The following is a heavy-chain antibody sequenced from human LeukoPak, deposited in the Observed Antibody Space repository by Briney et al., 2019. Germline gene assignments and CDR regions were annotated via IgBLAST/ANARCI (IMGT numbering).Heavy chain of an antibody. V-gene: IGHV5-51*01. CDR2: IYPGDSDT. J-gene: IGHJ4*02. CDR3: VRVYGYYFDY. Sequence: GESLKTSCKGSGYSFANYWIGWVRQMPGKGLEWMGIIYPGDSDTRYSPSFQGQVTISADKSISTAYLQWSSLKASDSAMYYCVRVYGYYFDYWSQGTLVTVSS. D-gene: IGHD5-24*01. CDR1: GYSFANYW.